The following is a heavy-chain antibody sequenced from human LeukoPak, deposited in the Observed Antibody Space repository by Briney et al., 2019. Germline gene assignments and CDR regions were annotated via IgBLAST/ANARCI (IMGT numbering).Heavy chain of an antibody. D-gene: IGHD6-6*01. CDR2: ISGSGGST. CDR1: GFTFSGYA. CDR3: AKHPYSSSSSTTFDS. V-gene: IGHV3-23*01. J-gene: IGHJ4*02. Sequence: PGGSLRLSCAASGFTFSGYAMSWVRQAPGKGLEWVSAISGSGGSTYYADSVKGRFTISRDNSKNTLYLQMNSLRAEDTAVYYCAKHPYSSSSSTTFDSWGQGTLVTVSS.